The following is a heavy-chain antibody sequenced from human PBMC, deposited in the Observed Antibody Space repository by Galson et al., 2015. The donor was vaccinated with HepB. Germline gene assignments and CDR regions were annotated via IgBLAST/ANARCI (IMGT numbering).Heavy chain of an antibody. Sequence: SVKVSCKASGGTFSRYYAIAWVRQAPGQGLEWMGTLIPIFGTTNNAQKFQGRVAMTADESTTTAYMELSSLKTEDTATYYCAKSRFLEWVGSSGKEYKYYAMDVWGQGTTVTVSS. CDR2: LIPIFGTT. J-gene: IGHJ6*02. D-gene: IGHD3-3*01. CDR1: GGTFSRYYA. CDR3: AKSRFLEWVGSSGKEYKYYAMDV. V-gene: IGHV1-69*13.